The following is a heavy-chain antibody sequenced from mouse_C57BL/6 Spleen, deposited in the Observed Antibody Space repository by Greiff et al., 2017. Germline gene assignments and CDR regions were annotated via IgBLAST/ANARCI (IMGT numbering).Heavy chain of an antibody. CDR2: INPYNGGT. D-gene: IGHD2-4*01. V-gene: IGHV1-19*01. Sequence: VQLQQSGPVLVKPGASVKMSCKASGYTFTDYYMNWVKQSHGKSLEWIGVINPYNGGTSYNQKFKGKATLTVDKSSSTAYMELNSLTSEDSAVYYGARWPLYYDYDAWFAYWGQGTLVTVSA. CDR1: GYTFTDYY. CDR3: ARWPLYYDYDAWFAY. J-gene: IGHJ3*01.